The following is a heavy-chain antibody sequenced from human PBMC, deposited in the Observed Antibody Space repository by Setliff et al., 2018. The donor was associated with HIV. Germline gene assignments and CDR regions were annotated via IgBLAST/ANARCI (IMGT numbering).Heavy chain of an antibody. V-gene: IGHV1-18*01. CDR2: ISAYNGDT. D-gene: IGHD2-15*01. J-gene: IGHJ4*02. CDR3: ARVDEYCSGISCYSGGEIDY. Sequence: ASVKVSCKASGYTLISYGITWVRQAPGQGLEWMGWISAYNGDTKYAQRLQGRVIKTTDTSTNTAYMELRNLRSDDTAIYYCARVDEYCSGISCYSGGEIDYWGQGTLVTVSS. CDR1: GYTLISYG.